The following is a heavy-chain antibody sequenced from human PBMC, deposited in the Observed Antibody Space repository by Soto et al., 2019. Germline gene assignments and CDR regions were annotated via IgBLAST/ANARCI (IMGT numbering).Heavy chain of an antibody. CDR3: ARPLRDRNYYYGMAV. CDR2: TIPMFGTP. V-gene: IGHV1-69*01. J-gene: IGHJ6*02. Sequence: QVQLVQSGAEMQQPGASVRVSCKASGGTFSKYAFSWVRQAPGQGLEWLGGTIPMFGTPNYAQKFQGRVAISADESTATVYMELSSLSSEDTAFYFCARPLRDRNYYYGMAVWGQGTTVTVSS. CDR1: GGTFSKYA. D-gene: IGHD3-22*01.